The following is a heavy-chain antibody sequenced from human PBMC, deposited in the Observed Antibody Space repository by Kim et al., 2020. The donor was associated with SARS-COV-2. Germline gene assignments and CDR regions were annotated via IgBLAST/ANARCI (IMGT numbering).Heavy chain of an antibody. CDR3: ARPYYYGSGSYWYY. Sequence: SETLSLTCAVYGGSFSGYYWSWIRQPPGKGLEWIGEINHSGSTNYNPSLKSRVTISVDTSKNQFSLKLSSVTAADTAVYYCARPYYYGSGSYWYYWGQGTLVTVSS. J-gene: IGHJ4*02. D-gene: IGHD3-10*01. CDR2: INHSGST. CDR1: GGSFSGYY. V-gene: IGHV4-34*01.